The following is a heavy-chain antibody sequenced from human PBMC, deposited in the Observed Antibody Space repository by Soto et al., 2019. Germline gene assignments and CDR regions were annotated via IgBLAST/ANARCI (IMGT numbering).Heavy chain of an antibody. CDR1: GFTFSSYS. Sequence: GGSLRLSCAASGFTFSSYSMNWVRQAPGKGLEWVSSISSSSSYIYYADSVKGRFTISRDNAKNSLYLQMNSLRAEDTAVYYCAREYSSGGEYYFDYWGQGTLVTVSS. V-gene: IGHV3-21*01. D-gene: IGHD6-19*01. CDR3: AREYSSGGEYYFDY. CDR2: ISSSSSYI. J-gene: IGHJ4*02.